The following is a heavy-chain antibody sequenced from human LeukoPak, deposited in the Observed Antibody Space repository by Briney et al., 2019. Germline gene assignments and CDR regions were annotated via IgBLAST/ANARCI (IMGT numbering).Heavy chain of an antibody. CDR2: ISAYNGNT. CDR1: GYTFTSYG. Sequence: ASVKVSCKASGYTFTSYGISWVRQAPGQGLEWMGWISAYNGNTNYAQKLQGRVTMTTDTSTSTAYVELRSLRSDDTAVYYCARAEFTDYYDSSGAYYFDYWGQGTLVTVSS. D-gene: IGHD3-22*01. V-gene: IGHV1-18*01. CDR3: ARAEFTDYYDSSGAYYFDY. J-gene: IGHJ4*02.